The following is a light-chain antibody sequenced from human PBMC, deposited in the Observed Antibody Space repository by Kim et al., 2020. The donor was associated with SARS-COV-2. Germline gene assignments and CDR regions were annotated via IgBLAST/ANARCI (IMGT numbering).Light chain of an antibody. CDR1: GRNV. Sequence: GRNVVRGHKLVIGSAPKLRISRADRRPSGVPVRFSSSRSGTSASLDISGLRSEDEADYYCSVWDDNLRAALFGGGTQLTVL. CDR3: SVWDDNLRAAL. V-gene: IGLV1-47*01. J-gene: IGLJ2*01. CDR2: RAD.